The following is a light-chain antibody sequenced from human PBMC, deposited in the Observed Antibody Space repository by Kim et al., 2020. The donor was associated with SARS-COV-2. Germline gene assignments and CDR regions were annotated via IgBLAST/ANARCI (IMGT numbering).Light chain of an antibody. CDR2: GKN. CDR1: SLRFIN. CDR3: NSRDSSGNHRV. J-gene: IGLJ3*02. V-gene: IGLV3-19*01. Sequence: FEQTDRMACQGHSLRFINARRYKQRPEQTPVLVSYGKNIRHSGIPDRFSGSGSGNTASLTITGAQAENEAHYYCNSRDSSGNHRVFGGGTRLTFL.